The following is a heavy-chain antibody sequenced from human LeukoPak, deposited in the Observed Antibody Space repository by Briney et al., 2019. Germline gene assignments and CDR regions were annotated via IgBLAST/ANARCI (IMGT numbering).Heavy chain of an antibody. D-gene: IGHD6-19*01. CDR3: AREAEIAVAGGYYFDY. Sequence: AGGSLRLSCAASGFTFSSFAMGWVRQAPGKGLEWVSAISGGGAGTYYADSVKGRFTISRDNAKNSLYLQMNSLRAEDTAVYYCAREAEIAVAGGYYFDYWGQGTLVTVSS. CDR1: GFTFSSFA. CDR2: ISGGGAGT. J-gene: IGHJ4*02. V-gene: IGHV3-23*01.